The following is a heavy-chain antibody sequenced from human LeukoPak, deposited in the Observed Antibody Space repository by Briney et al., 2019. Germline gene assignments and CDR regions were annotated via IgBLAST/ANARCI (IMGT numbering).Heavy chain of an antibody. Sequence: PGGSLRLSCAASGFTFSNAWMSWVRQAPGRGLEWVDRIKSKTDGRTTDYAAPVKGRFTISRDDSKNTLYLQMNSLKTEDTAVYYCTTASVAGTPPFDYWGQGTLVTVSS. CDR1: GFTFSNAW. CDR2: IKSKTDGRTT. J-gene: IGHJ4*02. D-gene: IGHD6-19*01. V-gene: IGHV3-15*01. CDR3: TTASVAGTPPFDY.